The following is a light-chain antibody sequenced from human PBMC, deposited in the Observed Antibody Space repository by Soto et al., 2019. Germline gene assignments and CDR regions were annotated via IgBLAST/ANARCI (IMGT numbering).Light chain of an antibody. CDR1: QSVSSY. J-gene: IGKJ1*01. Sequence: EIVLTQSPATLSLSPGERATLSCRASQSVSSYLAWYQQKPGQAPGLLIYHASIRATGIPDRFSGSGSGTHFTLTISSLQPDDFATYYCQQYDVDSGTFGQGTKVDIK. CDR2: HAS. CDR3: QQYDVDSGT. V-gene: IGKV3-11*01.